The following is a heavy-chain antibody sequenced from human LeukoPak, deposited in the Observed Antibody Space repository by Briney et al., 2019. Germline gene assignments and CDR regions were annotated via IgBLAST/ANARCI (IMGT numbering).Heavy chain of an antibody. CDR1: YYSISSGYY. Sequence: SETLSLTCTVSYYSISSGYYWGWIRQPPGKGLECIGRFYTSGSTNYNPSLKSRVTMSVDTSKNQFSLKLSSVTAADTAVYFCARGQGYSYGYEWFDPWGQGTLVTVSS. D-gene: IGHD5-18*01. CDR2: FYTSGST. CDR3: ARGQGYSYGYEWFDP. J-gene: IGHJ5*02. V-gene: IGHV4-38-2*02.